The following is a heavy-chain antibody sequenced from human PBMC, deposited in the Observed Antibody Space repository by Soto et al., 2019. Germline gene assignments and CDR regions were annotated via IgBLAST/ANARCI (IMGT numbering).Heavy chain of an antibody. Sequence: LSLTCTVSGDSIRGYHYYWGWIRQAPGKGLEWISYISSSSNSVDYAVSVKDRFIISRDNAKNSLYLQMDFLRHEDTAVYYCARRSRPIEYWGRGTLVTVSS. CDR1: GDSIRGYHYY. J-gene: IGHJ4*02. CDR2: ISSSSNSV. D-gene: IGHD6-25*01. CDR3: ARRSRPIEY. V-gene: IGHV3-11*04.